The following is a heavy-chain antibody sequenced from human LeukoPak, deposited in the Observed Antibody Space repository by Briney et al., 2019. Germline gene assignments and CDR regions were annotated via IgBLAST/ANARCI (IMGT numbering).Heavy chain of an antibody. Sequence: GGSLRLSCAASGFTFSSYSMHWVRQAPGKGLQWVTYIRYDGSNKYYADSVKGRFTISRDNSRNTLSLQMNSLTTEDTAVYYCARGTYSSSWYRFDYWGQGILVTVSS. CDR1: GFTFSSYS. CDR3: ARGTYSSSWYRFDY. V-gene: IGHV3-30*02. J-gene: IGHJ4*01. D-gene: IGHD6-13*01. CDR2: IRYDGSNK.